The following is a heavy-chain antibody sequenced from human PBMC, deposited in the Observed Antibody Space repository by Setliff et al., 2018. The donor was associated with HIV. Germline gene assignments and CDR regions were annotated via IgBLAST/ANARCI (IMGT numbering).Heavy chain of an antibody. Sequence: PGGSLRLSCAASGFTFSNYAMTWVRQAPGTGLECVSAISGGGGITYYADSVKGRFTISRDNSKNTLYLQMNSLRPEDTAVYYCASARIPTGGTSTTFDYWGQGTLVTVSS. CDR2: ISGGGGIT. D-gene: IGHD1-1*01. CDR3: ASARIPTGGTSTTFDY. V-gene: IGHV3-23*01. J-gene: IGHJ4*02. CDR1: GFTFSNYA.